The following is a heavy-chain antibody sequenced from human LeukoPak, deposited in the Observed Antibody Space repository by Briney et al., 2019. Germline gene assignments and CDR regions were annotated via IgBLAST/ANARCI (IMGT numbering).Heavy chain of an antibody. J-gene: IGHJ6*02. D-gene: IGHD4/OR15-4a*01. V-gene: IGHV4-59*01. Sequence: SETLSLTCTVSGGSISYYYWSWIRQSPGKGLEWIGYIYYSGTTNYNPSLKSRVTISVDTSKNQFSLQLRSVTAADSAVYYCAREDPQTRVPEGMDVSGQGTTVTVSS. CDR2: IYYSGTT. CDR1: GGSISYYY. CDR3: AREDPQTRVPEGMDV.